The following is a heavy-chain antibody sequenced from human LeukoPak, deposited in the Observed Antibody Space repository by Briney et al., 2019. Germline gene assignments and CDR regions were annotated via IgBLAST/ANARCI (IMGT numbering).Heavy chain of an antibody. Sequence: KPSETLSLTCAVYGGSFSGYYWSWIRQPPGKGLEWIGEINHSGSTNYNPSLKSRVTISVDTSKNQFSLKLSSVTAADTAVYYCARGRLSSGWYFSYWGQGTLVTVSS. V-gene: IGHV4-34*01. CDR3: ARGRLSSGWYFSY. CDR2: INHSGST. D-gene: IGHD6-19*01. CDR1: GGSFSGYY. J-gene: IGHJ4*02.